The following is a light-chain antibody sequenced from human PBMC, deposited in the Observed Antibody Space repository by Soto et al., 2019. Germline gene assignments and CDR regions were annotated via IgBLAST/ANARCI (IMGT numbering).Light chain of an antibody. V-gene: IGLV1-40*01. J-gene: IGLJ2*01. Sequence: QSVLTQPPSVSGAPGQRVTISCAGSSSNIGTGYDVQWYQQLPGTAPKLLIYDNTNRPSGVPDRFSGSKSGTSASLTITGLQAEDEADYYCQSYDIILSASLFGGGTQLTVL. CDR1: SSNIGTGYD. CDR3: QSYDIILSASL. CDR2: DNT.